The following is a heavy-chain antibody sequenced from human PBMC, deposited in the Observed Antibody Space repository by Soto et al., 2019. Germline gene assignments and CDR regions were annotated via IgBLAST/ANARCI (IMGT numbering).Heavy chain of an antibody. V-gene: IGHV1-46*01. Sequence: QVQLVQSGAEVKKPGASVKVSCKASGYTFIDYYMHWVRQAPGQGLEWMGIIDPSGGSTYYTQKFQGRITTARDTSTSMVYMEVSSLRSEDTAVYYCARAHNWRVAQNGGQGTLVTVSS. J-gene: IGHJ4*02. CDR2: IDPSGGST. D-gene: IGHD1-20*01. CDR1: GYTFIDYY. CDR3: ARAHNWRVAQN.